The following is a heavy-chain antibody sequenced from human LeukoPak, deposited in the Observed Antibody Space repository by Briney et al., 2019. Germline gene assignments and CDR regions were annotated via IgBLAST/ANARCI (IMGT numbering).Heavy chain of an antibody. D-gene: IGHD5-18*01. J-gene: IGHJ4*02. CDR2: IKQDGSEK. CDR3: ASGMDKYSYGYNY. Sequence: GGSLRLSCAASGFTFSSYWMSWVRQAPGKGLEWVANIKQDGSEKYYVDSVKGRFTISRDNAKNSLYLQMNSLRAEDTAVYYCASGMDKYSYGYNYWGQGTLVTVSS. V-gene: IGHV3-7*01. CDR1: GFTFSSYW.